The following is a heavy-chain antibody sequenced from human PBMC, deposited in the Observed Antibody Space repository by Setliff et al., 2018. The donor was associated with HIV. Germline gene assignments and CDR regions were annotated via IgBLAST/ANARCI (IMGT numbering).Heavy chain of an antibody. CDR3: ARVAVAGTCYFDY. D-gene: IGHD6-19*01. CDR1: GYSISSGYY. Sequence: SETLSLTCAVSGYSISSGYYWGWIRQPPGKGLEWIGSMYHSGSTYHNPSLKSRVTISVDTSKNQFSLKLIYVTAADTAVYYCARVAVAGTCYFDYWGQGTLVTVSS. J-gene: IGHJ4*02. V-gene: IGHV4-38-2*01. CDR2: MYHSGST.